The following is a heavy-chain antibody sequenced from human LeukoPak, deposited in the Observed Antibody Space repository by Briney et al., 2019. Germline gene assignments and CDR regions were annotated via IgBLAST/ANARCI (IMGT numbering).Heavy chain of an antibody. J-gene: IGHJ5*02. CDR2: IYHSGST. V-gene: IGHV4-30-2*01. Sequence: SETLSLTCTVSGGSISSGGYYWSWIRQPPGKGLEGIGYIYHSGSTYYNPSLKSRVTISVDRSKNQFSLKLSSVTAADTAVYYCAREAEFPMIVVFPWGQGTLVTVSS. D-gene: IGHD3-22*01. CDR3: AREAEFPMIVVFP. CDR1: GGSISSGGYY.